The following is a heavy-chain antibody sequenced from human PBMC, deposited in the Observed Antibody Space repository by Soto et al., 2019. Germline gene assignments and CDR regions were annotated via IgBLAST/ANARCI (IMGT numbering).Heavy chain of an antibody. CDR1: GFTFSSYD. Sequence: GGSLRLSCSASGFTFSSYDMHWVRQGPGKGLEWVSAIGTAGDTNYAGSVRGRFTISRENAKNSLYLQMNSLRAGDTAIYFCARAIGPTLFDYWGQGTLVTVSS. J-gene: IGHJ4*02. CDR3: ARAIGPTLFDY. CDR2: IGTAGDT. V-gene: IGHV3-13*04. D-gene: IGHD3-22*01.